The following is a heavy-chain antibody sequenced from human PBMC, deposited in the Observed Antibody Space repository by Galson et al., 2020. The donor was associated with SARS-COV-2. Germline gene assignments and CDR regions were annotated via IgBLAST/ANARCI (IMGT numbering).Heavy chain of an antibody. CDR2: INWKGDYT. J-gene: IGHJ4*02. D-gene: IGHD3-10*01. CDR3: ARDLFHYGAGVYFSV. Sequence: GGSLRLSCAAYGFTFDDYGLSWVRQAPGKGLEWVSGINWKGDYTGYADAVTGRFTISRDDAKNSLYLQMNSLSAEDTALYYCARDLFHYGAGVYFSVWGQGTLVAVSS. CDR1: GFTFDDYG. V-gene: IGHV3-20*04.